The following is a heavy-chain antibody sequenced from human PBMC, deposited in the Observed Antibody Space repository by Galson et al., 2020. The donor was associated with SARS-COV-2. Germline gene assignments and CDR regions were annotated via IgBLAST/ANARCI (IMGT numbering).Heavy chain of an antibody. V-gene: IGHV3-64*01. Sequence: GGSLRLSCAASGFTFSSYAMHWVRQAPGKGLEYVSAISSNGGSTYYANSVKGRFTISRDNSKNTLSLQMGFLRAEDMAVYYCARGRPITLMDYFDYWGQGTLVTVSS. CDR2: ISSNGGST. J-gene: IGHJ4*02. CDR1: GFTFSSYA. D-gene: IGHD3-22*01. CDR3: ARGRPITLMDYFDY.